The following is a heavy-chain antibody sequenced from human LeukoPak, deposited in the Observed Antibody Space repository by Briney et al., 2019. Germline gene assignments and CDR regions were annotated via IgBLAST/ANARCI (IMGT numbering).Heavy chain of an antibody. CDR3: ARDGASLNWFDP. CDR1: GFTFSSYT. D-gene: IGHD1-26*01. CDR2: ISYDGSNE. Sequence: GRSLRLSCAASGFTFSSYTMHWVRQAPGKGLDWVAVISYDGSNEYYADSVKGRFTISRDNSKNTLYLQMNSMRAEDTAVYYCARDGASLNWFDPWGQGTLVTVSS. V-gene: IGHV3-30-3*01. J-gene: IGHJ5*02.